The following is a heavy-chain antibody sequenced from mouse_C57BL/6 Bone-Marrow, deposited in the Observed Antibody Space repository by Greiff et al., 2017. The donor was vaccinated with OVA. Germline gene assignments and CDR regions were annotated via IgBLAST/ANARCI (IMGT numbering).Heavy chain of an antibody. CDR1: GFTFSSYG. CDR3: ARDYYGAY. J-gene: IGHJ3*01. D-gene: IGHD1-1*01. V-gene: IGHV5-6*01. Sequence: EVKLQESGGDLVKPGGSLKLSCAASGFTFSSYGMSWVRQTPDKRLEWVATISSGGSYTYYPDSVKGRFTISRDNAKNTLYLQMSSLKSEDTAMYYCARDYYGAYWGQGTLVTVSA. CDR2: ISSGGSYT.